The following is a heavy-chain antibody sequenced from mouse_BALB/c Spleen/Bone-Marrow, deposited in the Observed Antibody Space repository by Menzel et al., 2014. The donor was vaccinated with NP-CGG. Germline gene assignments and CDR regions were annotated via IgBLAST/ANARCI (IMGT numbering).Heavy chain of an antibody. D-gene: IGHD5-1*01. CDR1: GYTFTSYY. CDR2: INPSNGGT. J-gene: IGHJ4*01. V-gene: IGHV1S81*02. CDR3: TRLPH. Sequence: QVQLQQSGAELVKPGASVKLSCKASGYTFTSYYMYWVKQRPGQGLEWIGEINPSNGGTNFNEKFKSRATLTVDKSSRTAYMQLSSLTSEDSAVYYCTRLPHWGQGTSVTVSS.